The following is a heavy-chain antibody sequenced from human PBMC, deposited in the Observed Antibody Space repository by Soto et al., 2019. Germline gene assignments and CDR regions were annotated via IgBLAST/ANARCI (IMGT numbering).Heavy chain of an antibody. Sequence: QVQLVQSGPEVRGAGATVKFSCRVSVYTLTSYLITWGRQAPGQGLEWMGWFSASNGNPHYAQNFQGRVTMTTDRSTSTAYMELRSLRSDDTAVYYCAREDYGDYAFFDIWGQGTMVTVSS. CDR1: VYTLTSYL. V-gene: IGHV1-18*01. CDR2: FSASNGNP. D-gene: IGHD4-17*01. CDR3: AREDYGDYAFFDI. J-gene: IGHJ3*02.